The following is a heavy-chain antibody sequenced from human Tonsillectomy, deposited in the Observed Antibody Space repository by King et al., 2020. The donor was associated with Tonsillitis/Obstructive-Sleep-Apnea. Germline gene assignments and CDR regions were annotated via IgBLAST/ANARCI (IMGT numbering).Heavy chain of an antibody. Sequence: VQLVESGGGVVQPGRSLRLSCAGSGFTFSSYAMHWVRQAPGKGLEWVALTSYDGSNKYYADSVKGRFTISRDNSRNTLYVQMTSLRAEDTAVYYCARVFNWLSQLDYWGQGTLVTVSS. D-gene: IGHD3-9*01. J-gene: IGHJ4*02. V-gene: IGHV3-30*04. CDR1: GFTFSSYA. CDR3: ARVFNWLSQLDY. CDR2: TSYDGSNK.